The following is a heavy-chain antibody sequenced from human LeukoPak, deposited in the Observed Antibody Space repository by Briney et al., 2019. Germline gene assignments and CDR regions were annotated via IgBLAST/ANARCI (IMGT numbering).Heavy chain of an antibody. CDR2: IYYSGST. CDR1: GGSISSSSYY. CDR3: ARDRFRVVDY. J-gene: IGHJ4*02. Sequence: SETLSLTCTVSGGSISSSSYYWGWIRQPPGKGLEWIGSIYYSGSTYYNPSLKSRVTISVDTSKNQFPLKLSSVTAADTAVYYCARDRFRVVDYWGQGTLVTVSS. V-gene: IGHV4-39*06. D-gene: IGHD3-10*01.